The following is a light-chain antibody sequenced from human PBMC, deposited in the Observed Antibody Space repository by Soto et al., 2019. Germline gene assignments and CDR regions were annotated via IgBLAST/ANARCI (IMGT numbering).Light chain of an antibody. V-gene: IGKV1-17*01. CDR1: KGIRND. CDR2: AAA. J-gene: IGKJ4*01. Sequence: DIQMTKSPSSLSASVEDKVPFTCRASKGIRNDLGWYQQKQGKAPKRLIYAAANLQSGVPSRFSGSGSGTEFTLTISSLQPEDFATYYCLQQNSYPLTFGGGTKVEIK. CDR3: LQQNSYPLT.